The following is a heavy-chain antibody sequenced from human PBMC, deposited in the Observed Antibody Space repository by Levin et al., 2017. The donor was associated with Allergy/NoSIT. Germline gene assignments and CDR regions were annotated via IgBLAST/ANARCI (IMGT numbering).Heavy chain of an antibody. CDR1: GYTFTAFV. J-gene: IGHJ5*02. CDR3: AKIVGATGRPWFDP. V-gene: IGHV1-18*01. Sequence: ASVKVSCKASGYTFTAFVTAWVRQALGQGLEWMGWISAYNGNTNYARKLQGRGTMTTDTSTSTAYMELRSLRSDDTAVYYCAKIVGATGRPWFDPWGQGTLVTVSS. CDR2: ISAYNGNT. D-gene: IGHD1-26*01.